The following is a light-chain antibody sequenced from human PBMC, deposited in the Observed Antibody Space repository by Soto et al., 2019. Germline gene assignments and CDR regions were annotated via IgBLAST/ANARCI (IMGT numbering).Light chain of an antibody. CDR2: WSS. CDR1: QSVLYSSNNKNY. V-gene: IGKV4-1*01. CDR3: KQYYTTPTLT. J-gene: IGKJ1*01. Sequence: DIVMSQSPDSLAVSLGERATINCKSSQSVLYSSNNKNYLAWYQQKPGQPPKLRIYWSSTRESGVPDRFSGSGSVTDFTLTITSLQAKDVAVYYCKQYYTTPTLTFGQGTKVEIK.